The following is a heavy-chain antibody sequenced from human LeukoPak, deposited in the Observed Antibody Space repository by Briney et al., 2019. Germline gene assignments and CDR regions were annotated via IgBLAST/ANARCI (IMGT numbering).Heavy chain of an antibody. D-gene: IGHD1-26*01. CDR2: IDTSRQT. V-gene: IGHV4-4*07. Sequence: PSETLSLTCNMSRGSMSFYHWNWIRQPAGKGLEWIGRIDTSRQTSYNPSLKNRVTISVDKSKNQVSLELRSVTVADTAVYYCARDDPPIESGSYLGVWYFDLWGRGALVTISS. CDR3: ARDDPPIESGSYLGVWYFDL. CDR1: RGSMSFYH. J-gene: IGHJ2*01.